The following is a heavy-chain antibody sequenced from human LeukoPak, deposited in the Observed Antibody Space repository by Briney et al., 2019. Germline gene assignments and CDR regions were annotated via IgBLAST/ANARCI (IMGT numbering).Heavy chain of an antibody. CDR2: ISWNSGSI. D-gene: IGHD3-16*01. V-gene: IGHV3-9*03. J-gene: IGHJ4*02. CDR3: VRVLGGNPPL. Sequence: PGSSLTLSCSASGFHFDDHAMHWARHAPGEGLEGVSGISWNSGSIGYADSVKGRFTISRDNAKNSLYLQMNSLRAEDMALYYCVRVLGGNPPLWGQGTLVTVSS. CDR1: GFHFDDHA.